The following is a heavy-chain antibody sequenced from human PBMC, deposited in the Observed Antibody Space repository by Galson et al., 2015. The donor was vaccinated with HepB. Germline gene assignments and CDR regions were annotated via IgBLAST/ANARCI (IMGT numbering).Heavy chain of an antibody. V-gene: IGHV4-59*13. D-gene: IGHD2-2*01. CDR1: GDSITGYI. CDR2: IYYSGTT. Sequence: SETLSLTCTVSGDSITGYIWNWFRQSPGKGLEWIGNIYYSGTTNYSPSLKSRITISLDTSKNQFSLKLRSVTAADTAMYYCARLRSCSGTSCFDVWGQGTTVTVSS. J-gene: IGHJ6*02. CDR3: ARLRSCSGTSCFDV.